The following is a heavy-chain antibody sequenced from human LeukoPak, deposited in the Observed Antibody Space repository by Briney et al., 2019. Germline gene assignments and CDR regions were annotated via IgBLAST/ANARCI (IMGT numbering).Heavy chain of an antibody. V-gene: IGHV4-59*08. CDR3: ARHRSYQGWFDP. CDR2: IYYSGST. CDR1: GGSISSYY. D-gene: IGHD1-26*01. Sequence: SETLSLTCTVSGGSISSYYWSWIRQPPGKGLEWIGYIYYSGSTNYNPSIKSRVTISVDTSKNQFSLKLSSVTAADTAVYYCARHRSYQGWFDPWGQGTLVTVSS. J-gene: IGHJ5*02.